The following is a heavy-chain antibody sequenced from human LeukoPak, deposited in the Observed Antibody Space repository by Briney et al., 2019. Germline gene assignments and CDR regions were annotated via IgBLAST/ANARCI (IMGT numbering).Heavy chain of an antibody. J-gene: IGHJ3*02. CDR2: ISSSSSYI. Sequence: GGSLRLSCAASGFTFSSYSMNWVRQAPGKGLEWVSSISSSSSYIYYADSVKRLFTISRDNAKNSLYLQMNSLRAEDTAVYYCARVWSTSSWSTQLVDAFDIWGQGTMVTVSS. CDR3: ARVWSTSSWSTQLVDAFDI. D-gene: IGHD6-13*01. CDR1: GFTFSSYS. V-gene: IGHV3-21*01.